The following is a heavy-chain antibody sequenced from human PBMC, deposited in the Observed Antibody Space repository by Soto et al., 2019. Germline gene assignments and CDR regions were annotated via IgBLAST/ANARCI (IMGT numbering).Heavy chain of an antibody. J-gene: IGHJ4*02. V-gene: IGHV1-3*01. Sequence: ASVKVSCKASGYTFTSYAMHWVRQAPGQRLEWMGWINAGNGNTKYSQKFQGRVTITADESTSTAYMELSSLRSEDTAVYYCARGPLRTSRPFDYWGQGTLVTVS. D-gene: IGHD5-12*01. CDR1: GYTFTSYA. CDR2: INAGNGNT. CDR3: ARGPLRTSRPFDY.